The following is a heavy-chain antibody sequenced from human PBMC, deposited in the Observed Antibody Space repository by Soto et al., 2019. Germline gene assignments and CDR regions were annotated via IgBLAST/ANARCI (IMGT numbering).Heavy chain of an antibody. CDR2: IYYSRST. J-gene: IGHJ4*02. V-gene: IGHV4-59*08. D-gene: IGHD5-18*01. CDR3: ARRYGSCFDY. Sequence: SETLSLTCTVSGGSISSYYWSWIRQPPGKGLEWIGYIYYSRSTNYNPSIKSQVTISVDTSKNQYYLKMNSMTAADTAVYYCARRYGSCFDYWGQGTLVTVS. CDR1: GGSISSYY.